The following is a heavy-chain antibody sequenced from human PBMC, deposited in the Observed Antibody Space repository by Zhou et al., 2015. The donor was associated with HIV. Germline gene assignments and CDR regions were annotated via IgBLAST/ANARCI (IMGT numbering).Heavy chain of an antibody. J-gene: IGHJ4*02. Sequence: QVQLVESGGRVVQPGGSLRLSCRTSGFFFSEFGMNWVRQAPGKGLEWVAFIAYDNSIHEYADSVKGRFTVSRDNSKNTLFLQMNNLRLEDTALYYCATWAFHIIRTDYWGQGALVTVSS. V-gene: IGHV3-33*05. CDR1: GFFFSEFG. CDR2: IAYDNSIH. CDR3: ATWAFHIIRTDY. D-gene: IGHD3-3*01.